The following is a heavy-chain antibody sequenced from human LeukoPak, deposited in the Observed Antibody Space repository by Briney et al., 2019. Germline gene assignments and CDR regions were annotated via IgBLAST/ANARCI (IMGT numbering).Heavy chain of an antibody. CDR3: ASIEYGDYY. CDR2: IKQDGSEK. J-gene: IGHJ4*02. CDR1: GFTFSSYW. D-gene: IGHD4-17*01. Sequence: GGSLRLSCAASGFTFSSYWMSWVRQAPGKGLEWVAKIKQDGSEKYYVDSVKGRFTISGENAKNSLYLQMNSLRAEDTAVYYCASIEYGDYYWGQGTLITVSS. V-gene: IGHV3-7*05.